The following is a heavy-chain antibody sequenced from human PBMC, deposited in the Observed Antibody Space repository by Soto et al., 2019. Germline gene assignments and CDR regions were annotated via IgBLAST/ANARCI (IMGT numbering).Heavy chain of an antibody. CDR1: EFTFGDYT. V-gene: IGHV3-49*03. CDR3: TRAVAGTFSPYYFDC. Sequence: GGSLRLSCTTSEFTFGDYTMSWFRQAPGKGLEWVGFIRNKTYGGTTEYAASVKGRFTISRDDSKNIAYLQLNSLKTEDTAVNYCTRAVAGTFSPYYFDCWGQGALVTVSS. J-gene: IGHJ4*02. CDR2: IRNKTYGGTT. D-gene: IGHD6-19*01.